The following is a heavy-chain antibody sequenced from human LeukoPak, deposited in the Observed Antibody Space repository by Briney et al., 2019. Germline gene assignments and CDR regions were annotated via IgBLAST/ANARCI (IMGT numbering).Heavy chain of an antibody. J-gene: IGHJ3*02. D-gene: IGHD3-10*01. V-gene: IGHV4-34*01. CDR1: GGSFSGYY. CDR3: ASFYYGSGSYYRVFDI. CDR2: INHSGST. Sequence: SETLSLTCAVCGGSFSGYYWSWIRQPPGKGLEWIGEINHSGSTNYNPSLKSRVTISVDTSKNQFSLKLSSVTAADTAVYYCASFYYGSGSYYRVFDIWGQGTMVTVSS.